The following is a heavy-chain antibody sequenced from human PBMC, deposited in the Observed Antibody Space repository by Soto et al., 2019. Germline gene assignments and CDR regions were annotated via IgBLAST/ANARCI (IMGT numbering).Heavy chain of an antibody. CDR3: TREDTTMAVYYYGMDV. Sequence: SQTLSLTCAISGDSVSSNSAAWNWIRQSPSRGLEWLGRTYYRSKWYNDYAVSVKSRITINPDISKNQFSLQLNSVTPEDTAVYYCTREDTTMAVYYYGMDVWGQGTTVTVSS. V-gene: IGHV6-1*01. J-gene: IGHJ6*02. D-gene: IGHD5-18*01. CDR2: TYYRSKWYN. CDR1: GDSVSSNSAA.